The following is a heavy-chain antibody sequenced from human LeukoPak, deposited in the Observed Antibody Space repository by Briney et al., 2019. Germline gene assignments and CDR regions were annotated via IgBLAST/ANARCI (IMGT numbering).Heavy chain of an antibody. CDR1: GYTFTGYY. Sequence: ASVKVSCKASGYTFTGYYMHWVRQAPGQGLEWMGWINPNSGGTNSAQKFQGRVTMTRDTSISTAYMELSRLRSDDTAVYYCARVESSSSGVDYWGQGTLVTVSS. V-gene: IGHV1-2*02. J-gene: IGHJ4*02. CDR3: ARVESSSSGVDY. D-gene: IGHD6-6*01. CDR2: INPNSGGT.